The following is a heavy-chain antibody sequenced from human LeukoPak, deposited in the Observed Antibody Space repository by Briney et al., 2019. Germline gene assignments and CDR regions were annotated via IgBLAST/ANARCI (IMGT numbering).Heavy chain of an antibody. CDR3: AKRGNPAVGHHYLDV. V-gene: IGHV3-23*01. CDR1: GFTFSSYD. J-gene: IGHJ6*03. D-gene: IGHD2-2*01. Sequence: GGSLRLSCAASGFTFSSYDMSWVRQAPGKGLEWVSSITLSGANTFYADCVMGRFTISRDNSKNTLYLQMNSLRAEDTAVYFCAKRGNPAVGHHYLDVWGKGTTVSVSS. CDR2: ITLSGANT.